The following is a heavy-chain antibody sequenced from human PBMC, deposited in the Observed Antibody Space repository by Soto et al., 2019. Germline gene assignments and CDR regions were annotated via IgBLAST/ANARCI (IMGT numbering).Heavy chain of an antibody. V-gene: IGHV3-23*01. CDR2: ISGSGGST. Sequence: GSLRLSCAASGFTFSSYAMSWVRQAPGKGLEWVSAISGSGGSTYYADSVKGRFTISRDNSKNTLYLQMNSLKTEDTAVYYCTTEAYCSSTSCYAPFDYWGQGTLVTVSS. J-gene: IGHJ4*02. CDR1: GFTFSSYA. CDR3: TTEAYCSSTSCYAPFDY. D-gene: IGHD2-2*01.